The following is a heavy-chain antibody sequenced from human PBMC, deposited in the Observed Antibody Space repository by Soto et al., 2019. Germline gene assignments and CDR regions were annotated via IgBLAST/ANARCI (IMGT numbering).Heavy chain of an antibody. CDR1: GFTLSNYE. CDR3: AADRGWELL. CDR2: ISSSGDTI. J-gene: IGHJ4*02. Sequence: EVQLVESGGGLVQPGRSLRLSCVGSGFTLSNYEMTWLREAPGKGLEWVSYISSSGDTIYYADSVKGRFTISRDNAKNSLFLQMNSLKAEDTSLYYCAADRGWELLWGQGTLVSVSS. V-gene: IGHV3-48*03. D-gene: IGHD3-10*01.